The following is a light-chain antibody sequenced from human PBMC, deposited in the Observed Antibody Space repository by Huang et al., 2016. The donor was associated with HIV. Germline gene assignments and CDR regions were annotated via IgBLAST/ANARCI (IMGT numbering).Light chain of an antibody. Sequence: IVMTQSPDSLAVSLGETATINCKSSQGILFSSNNKNYLAWYQQRPGQPPKLLIYWASARESGVPDRFTGSGSGTDFPLTISSLQAEDVAVYYCQQYYITPITFGQGTRLEIK. CDR3: QQYYITPIT. J-gene: IGKJ5*01. V-gene: IGKV4-1*01. CDR2: WAS. CDR1: QGILFSSNNKNY.